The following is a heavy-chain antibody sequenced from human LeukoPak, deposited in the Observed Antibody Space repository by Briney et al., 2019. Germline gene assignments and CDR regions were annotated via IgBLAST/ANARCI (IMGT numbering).Heavy chain of an antibody. Sequence: ASVKVSCKVSGYTLTELSMHWVRQAPGQGLEWMGWISAYNGNTNYAQKLQGRVTMTTDTSTSTAYMELRSLRSDDTAVYYCARSPGYSSGWYGYYYYYYMDVWGKGTTVTVSS. CDR3: ARSPGYSSGWYGYYYYYYMDV. CDR2: ISAYNGNT. CDR1: GYTLTELS. J-gene: IGHJ6*03. V-gene: IGHV1-18*01. D-gene: IGHD6-19*01.